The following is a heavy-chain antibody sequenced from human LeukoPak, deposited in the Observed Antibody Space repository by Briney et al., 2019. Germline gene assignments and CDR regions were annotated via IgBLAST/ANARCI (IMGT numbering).Heavy chain of an antibody. CDR3: ARDLGMVRGVMGQ. D-gene: IGHD3-10*01. V-gene: IGHV1-18*01. CDR2: ISAYNGNA. J-gene: IGHJ4*02. CDR1: GYTSTSYG. Sequence: ASEKVSCTASGYTSTSYGISWVRQAPGQGLEWMGWISAYNGNANYAQKLQGRVTMTTDTSASTAYMELRSLRSDDSAVYYCARDLGMVRGVMGQWGQGTLVTVSS.